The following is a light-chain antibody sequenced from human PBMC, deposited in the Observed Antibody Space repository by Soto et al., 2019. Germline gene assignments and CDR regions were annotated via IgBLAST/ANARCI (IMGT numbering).Light chain of an antibody. CDR1: QSISSY. CDR3: QQSYRTPVT. V-gene: IGKV1-39*01. J-gene: IGKJ3*01. Sequence: DIQMTQSPSSLSASVGERVTITCRASQSISSYLTWYQQKPGKAPKLLIYAASSLPSGVPSRFSGSGSGTDFILTISRLQPEYVVTYCCQQSYRTPVTFGHGTQVDIK. CDR2: AAS.